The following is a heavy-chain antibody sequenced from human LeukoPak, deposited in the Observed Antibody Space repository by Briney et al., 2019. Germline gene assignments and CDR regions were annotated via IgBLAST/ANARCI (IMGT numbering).Heavy chain of an antibody. D-gene: IGHD1-1*01. CDR3: ARVRYNWNARLFDY. V-gene: IGHV4-30-4*08. Sequence: SETLSLTCTVSGGSISSGDYYWSWIRQPPGKGLEWIGYIYYSGSTYYNPSLKSRVTISVDTSKNQFSLKLSSVTAADTAVYYCARVRYNWNARLFDYWGQGTLVTVSS. CDR1: GGSISSGDYY. CDR2: IYYSGST. J-gene: IGHJ4*02.